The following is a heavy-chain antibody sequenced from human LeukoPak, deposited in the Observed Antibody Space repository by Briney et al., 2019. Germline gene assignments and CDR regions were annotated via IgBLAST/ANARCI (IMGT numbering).Heavy chain of an antibody. V-gene: IGHV3-48*04. CDR1: GFTFSGYS. CDR3: ARVGAAAQYNWFDP. CDR2: ITSSSDTI. J-gene: IGHJ5*02. D-gene: IGHD2-2*01. Sequence: PGGSLRLSCAVSGFTFSGYSMNWVRQAPGKGLEWVSYITSSSDTIYYADSVKGRFTISRDNAKNLLYLQMNSLRAEDTAVYYCARVGAAAQYNWFDPWGQGTLVTVSS.